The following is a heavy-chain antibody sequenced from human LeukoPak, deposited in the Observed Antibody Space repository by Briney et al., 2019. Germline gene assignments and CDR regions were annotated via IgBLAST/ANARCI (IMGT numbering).Heavy chain of an antibody. V-gene: IGHV3-9*03. J-gene: IGHJ3*02. Sequence: GGSLRLSCAASGFTFDDYAMHWVRQAPGNGLEWVSGISWNSGSIGYADSVKGRFTISRDNAKNSLYLQMNSLRSEDMVLYYCAKADRNSNAFDIWGQGTMVTVSS. CDR1: GFTFDDYA. CDR3: AKADRNSNAFDI. CDR2: ISWNSGSI. D-gene: IGHD4-23*01.